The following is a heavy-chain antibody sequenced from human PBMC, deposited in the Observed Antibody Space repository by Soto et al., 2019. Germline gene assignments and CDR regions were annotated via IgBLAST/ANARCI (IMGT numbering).Heavy chain of an antibody. D-gene: IGHD4-17*01. CDR3: ARRAYGGQMDY. Sequence: PSETLSLTCTVSGGSISRSTYFWGWIRQPPGRGLEWIGSVYSSGSTNYNPSLKSRVTISVDTSKNRFSLKLTSVTAADTAVYYCARRAYGGQMDYWGQGTLVTVS. CDR2: VYSSGST. V-gene: IGHV4-39*01. J-gene: IGHJ4*02. CDR1: GGSISRSTYF.